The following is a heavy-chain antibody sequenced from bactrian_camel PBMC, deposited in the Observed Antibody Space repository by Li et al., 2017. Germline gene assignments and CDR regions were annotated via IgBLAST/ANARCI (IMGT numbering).Heavy chain of an antibody. D-gene: IGHD1*01. CDR1: GYTTFHS. J-gene: IGHJ4*01. Sequence: VQLVESGGGLVQPGGSLRLSCEVSGYTTFHSMAWFRHTPGQEREGVAFSMYTGRTNYADSVKGRFTISRDNAKNTVYLQMIDLQPEDSGMYYCAARDGGLPLRITSYNYWGQGTQVTVS. CDR2: SMYTGRT. V-gene: IGHV3S53*01. CDR3: AARDGGLPLRITSYNY.